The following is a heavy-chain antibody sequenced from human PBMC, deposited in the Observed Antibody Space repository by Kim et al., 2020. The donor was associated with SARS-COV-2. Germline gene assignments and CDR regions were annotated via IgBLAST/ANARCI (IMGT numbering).Heavy chain of an antibody. D-gene: IGHD3-10*01. CDR2: INTYTGSP. CDR1: GYTFNKYA. V-gene: IGHV7-4-1*01. Sequence: ASVKVSCKASGYTFNKYALNWVRRAPGQGLEWMGGINTYTGSPTYAQGFAGRFVFSLDTSVNTAHLQIRSLQADDTAVYYCARSRDGHNSAFDPWGQGTL. J-gene: IGHJ5*02. CDR3: ARSRDGHNSAFDP.